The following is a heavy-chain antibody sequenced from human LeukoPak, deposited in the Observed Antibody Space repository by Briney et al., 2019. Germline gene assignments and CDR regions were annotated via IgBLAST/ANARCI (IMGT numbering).Heavy chain of an antibody. D-gene: IGHD3-10*01. CDR2: ISGSGGST. CDR1: GCTFSSYA. V-gene: IGHV3-23*01. CDR3: AKRSTPGGYYFDY. J-gene: IGHJ4*02. Sequence: PGGSLSLSCAASGCTFSSYAMSWVRQAPGKGLEWVSAISGSGGSTYYADSVKGRFTISRDNSKNTLYLQMNSLRAEDTAVYYCAKRSTPGGYYFDYWGQGTLVTVSS.